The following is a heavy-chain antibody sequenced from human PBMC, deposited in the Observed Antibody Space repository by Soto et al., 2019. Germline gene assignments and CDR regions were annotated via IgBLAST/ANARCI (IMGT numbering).Heavy chain of an antibody. V-gene: IGHV4-28*01. Sequence: ALETLSLTCAVSGYSISRSNWWGWIRQPPGKGLEWIGYIYYSGIPVYTPSLKSRLTISVDPSKNQFSLKLTSVSAADTATYFCARLFIVGAPGSYYTGLDVWGQGTTVTVSS. CDR1: GYSISRSNW. CDR3: ARLFIVGAPGSYYTGLDV. D-gene: IGHD1-26*01. J-gene: IGHJ6*02. CDR2: IYYSGIP.